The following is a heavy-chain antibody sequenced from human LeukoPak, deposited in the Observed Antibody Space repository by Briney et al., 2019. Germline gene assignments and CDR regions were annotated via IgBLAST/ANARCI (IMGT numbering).Heavy chain of an antibody. CDR3: ARSILVGATGAFDI. V-gene: IGHV3-48*03. D-gene: IGHD1-26*01. CDR2: ISSTGSTI. J-gene: IGHJ3*02. CDR1: GLSLSSSG. Sequence: GGSLRLSCAASGLSLSSSGMNWVRQAPGKGLEWVSYISSTGSTIYYADSVKGRFTISRDNARSSLFLSMSSLRAEDTAVYYCARSILVGATGAFDIWGQGTMITVS.